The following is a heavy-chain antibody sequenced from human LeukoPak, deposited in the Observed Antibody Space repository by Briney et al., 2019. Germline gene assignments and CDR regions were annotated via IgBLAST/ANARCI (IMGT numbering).Heavy chain of an antibody. Sequence: GGSLRLSCAASGFTFSSYGMHWVRQAPGKGLEWVAVISYDGSNKYYADSVKGRFTISRDNSKNTLYLQMNSLRAEDTAVYYCAKGMSGYPTTQLKWGQGTLVTVSS. CDR2: ISYDGSNK. CDR3: AKGMSGYPTTQLK. J-gene: IGHJ4*02. D-gene: IGHD1-1*01. V-gene: IGHV3-30*18. CDR1: GFTFSSYG.